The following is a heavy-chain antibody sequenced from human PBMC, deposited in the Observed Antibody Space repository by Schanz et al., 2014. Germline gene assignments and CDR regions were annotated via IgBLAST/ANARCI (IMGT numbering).Heavy chain of an antibody. D-gene: IGHD5-12*01. J-gene: IGHJ4*02. Sequence: QVQLVQSGAEMKKPGASVKVSCKASGYTFTGYYMHWVRQAPGQGLEWMGWINGYNGHTLYAQKFQGRVTMTTDTSTSTSYMELTSLRFDDTAVYYCARDFSAYVGNYFDYWGQGTLVIVSS. CDR1: GYTFTGYY. V-gene: IGHV1-18*04. CDR2: INGYNGHT. CDR3: ARDFSAYVGNYFDY.